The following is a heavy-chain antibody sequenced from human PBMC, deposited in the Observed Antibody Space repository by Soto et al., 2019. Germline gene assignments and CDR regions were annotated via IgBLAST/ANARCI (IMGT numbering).Heavy chain of an antibody. Sequence: ASVKVSCKASGYTLTSYYMHWVRQAPGQGLEWMGIINPSGGSTSYAQKFQGRVTMTRDTSTSTVYMELSSLRSEDTAVYYCARGGWAAMVTWTVGYFDYWGQGTLVTVSS. CDR1: GYTLTSYY. CDR3: ARGGWAAMVTWTVGYFDY. D-gene: IGHD5-18*01. J-gene: IGHJ4*02. CDR2: INPSGGST. V-gene: IGHV1-46*01.